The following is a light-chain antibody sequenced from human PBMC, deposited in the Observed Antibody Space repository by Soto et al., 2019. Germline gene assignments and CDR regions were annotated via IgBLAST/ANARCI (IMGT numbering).Light chain of an antibody. CDR3: SSFAGSYSPYV. CDR1: SSDVDNYNY. Sequence: QSVLTQPASVSGSPGQSITISCTGTSSDVDNYNYVSWYQHHPGKAPKLMIYEVSNRPSGVSNRFSGSKSGNTASLTISGLQAEDEADYYCSSFAGSYSPYVFGTGTKVTGL. V-gene: IGLV2-14*01. J-gene: IGLJ1*01. CDR2: EVS.